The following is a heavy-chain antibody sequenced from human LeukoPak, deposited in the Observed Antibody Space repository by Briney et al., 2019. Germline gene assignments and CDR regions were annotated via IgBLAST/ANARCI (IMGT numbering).Heavy chain of an antibody. CDR3: ARLGTPTFYYYMDV. V-gene: IGHV7-4-1*04. CDR2: INTNTGNP. D-gene: IGHD1-14*01. J-gene: IGHJ6*03. CDR1: GYTISKYL. Sequence: ASLNRSWKAAGYTISKYLMNWGRQATGQGLEWMGWINTNTGNPTYAQGFTGRFVFSLDTSVSMAYLQISSLKAEDTAVYYCARLGTPTFYYYMDVWGKGTTVTVPS.